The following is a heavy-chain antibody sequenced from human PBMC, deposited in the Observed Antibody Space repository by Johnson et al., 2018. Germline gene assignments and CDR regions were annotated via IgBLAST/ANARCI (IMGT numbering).Heavy chain of an antibody. CDR3: ARDVGRWNDAFDI. CDR2: ISYDGSNK. J-gene: IGHJ3*02. V-gene: IGHV3-30*03. CDR1: GFTFSSYG. Sequence: QVQLVESGGGVVQPGRSLRLSCAASGFTFSSYGMHWVRQAPGKGLEWVAVISYDGSNKDYADSVKGRFTISRDNSKNTLYLQMNSLRAEDTAGYYCARDVGRWNDAFDIWGQGTMVTVS. D-gene: IGHD4-23*01.